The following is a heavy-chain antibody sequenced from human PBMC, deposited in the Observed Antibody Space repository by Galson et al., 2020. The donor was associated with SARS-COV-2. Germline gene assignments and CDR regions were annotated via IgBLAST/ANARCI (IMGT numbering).Heavy chain of an antibody. J-gene: IGHJ5*02. Sequence: SETLSLTCTVPGGSISSGGYYWSWIRQHPGKGLEWIGYIYYSGSTYYNPSLKSRVTISVDTSKNQFSLTLSSVTAADTAVYYCAGRLGRDDCWSGYDHDWFDRWGQGTLVTVS. CDR1: GGSISSGGYY. CDR2: IYYSGST. V-gene: IGHV4-31*03. D-gene: IGHD3-3*01. CDR3: AGRLGRDDCWSGYDHDWFDR.